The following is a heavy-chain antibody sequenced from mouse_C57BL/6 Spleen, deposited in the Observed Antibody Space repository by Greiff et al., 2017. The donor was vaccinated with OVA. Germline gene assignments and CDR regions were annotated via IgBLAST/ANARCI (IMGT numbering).Heavy chain of an antibody. CDR1: GYAFSSYW. D-gene: IGHD4-1*01. V-gene: IGHV1-80*01. CDR2: IYPGDGDT. Sequence: QVQLQQSGAELVKPGASVKISCKASGYAFSSYWMNWVKQRPGKGLEWIGQIYPGDGDTNYNGKFKGKATLTADKASSAAYMHLSSLTSKDSAVYVCARDGLTGTGFDYWGQGTTLTVSS. CDR3: ARDGLTGTGFDY. J-gene: IGHJ2*01.